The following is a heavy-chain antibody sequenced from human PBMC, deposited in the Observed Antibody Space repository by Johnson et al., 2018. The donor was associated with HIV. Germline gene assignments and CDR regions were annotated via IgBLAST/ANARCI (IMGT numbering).Heavy chain of an antibody. CDR2: LSYDGKYK. J-gene: IGHJ3*02. Sequence: QVQLVESGGGVVQPGRSLRLSCAASGFIFSDYGMHWVCQATGKGLEWLAVLSYDGKYKYYGDSAKGRFTLSRDNSKNTFDLQMTSLGVEDTAVYYCAKVGTGYSSTWYVSFDIWGRGTMVTVSS. CDR1: GFIFSDYG. D-gene: IGHD6-13*01. CDR3: AKVGTGYSSTWYVSFDI. V-gene: IGHV3-30*18.